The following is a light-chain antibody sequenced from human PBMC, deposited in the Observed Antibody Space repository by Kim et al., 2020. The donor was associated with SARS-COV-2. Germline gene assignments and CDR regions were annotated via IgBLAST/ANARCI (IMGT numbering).Light chain of an antibody. J-gene: IGLJ3*02. CDR3: QSYDSSNQV. CDR2: EDN. Sequence: GKTVTISCTRSSGSSASNYVQWYQQRPGRSPTTVIYEDNQRPSGVPDRFSGSIDSSSNSASLTISGLKTEDEADYYCQSYDSSNQVFGGGTQLTVL. V-gene: IGLV6-57*01. CDR1: SGSSASNY.